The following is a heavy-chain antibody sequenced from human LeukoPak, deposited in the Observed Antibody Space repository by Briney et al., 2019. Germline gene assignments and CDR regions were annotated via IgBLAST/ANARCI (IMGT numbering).Heavy chain of an antibody. Sequence: PGGSLRLSCAASGFTFSDHYMDWVRQAPGKGLEWVGRTRNKANSYTTEYAASVKGRFTISRDDSKNSLYLRMNSLKTEDTAVYYCARAAQEYYYDSSGYSGYYYYGMDVWGQGTTVTVSS. D-gene: IGHD3-22*01. CDR3: ARAAQEYYYDSSGYSGYYYYGMDV. CDR2: TRNKANSYTT. J-gene: IGHJ6*02. CDR1: GFTFSDHY. V-gene: IGHV3-72*01.